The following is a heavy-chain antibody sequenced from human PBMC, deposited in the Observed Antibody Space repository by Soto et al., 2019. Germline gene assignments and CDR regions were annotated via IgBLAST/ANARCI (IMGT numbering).Heavy chain of an antibody. CDR2: ISAYNGNT. CDR1: GYTFTSYG. J-gene: IGHJ5*02. Sequence: ASVKVSCKASGYTFTSYGISWVRQAPGQGLEWMGWISAYNGNTNYAQKLQGRVTMTTDTSTSTAYMELRSLRSDDTAVYYCARAINMMPSVEGFDPWGQGNLVTVSS. D-gene: IGHD3-22*01. CDR3: ARAINMMPSVEGFDP. V-gene: IGHV1-18*01.